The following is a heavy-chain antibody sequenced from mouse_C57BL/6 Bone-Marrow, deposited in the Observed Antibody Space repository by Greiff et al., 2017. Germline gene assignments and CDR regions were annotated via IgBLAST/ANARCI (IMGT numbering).Heavy chain of an antibody. CDR2: IHPNSGST. Sequence: QVQLQQSGAELVKPGASVKLSCKASGYTFTSYWMHWVKQRPGQGLEWIGMIHPNSGSTNYNEKFKSKATLTVDKSSSTAYMQLSSLTSEDSAVYYCARDGTGNAMDYWGQGTSVTVSS. V-gene: IGHV1-64*01. CDR3: ARDGTGNAMDY. CDR1: GYTFTSYW. D-gene: IGHD1-1*02. J-gene: IGHJ4*01.